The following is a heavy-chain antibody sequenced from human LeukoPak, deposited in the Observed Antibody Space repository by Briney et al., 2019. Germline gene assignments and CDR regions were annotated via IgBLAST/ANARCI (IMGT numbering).Heavy chain of an antibody. Sequence: GGFLRLSCAASGFTFSRYAMTWVRQAPGKGLEWVSTISDTGGDTYYADSVKGRFTIFRDNSMNTLYLLMNSLGVDDTAVYYCAKDRPPDYASRQGFSDYWFDPWGQGALVTVSS. CDR1: GFTFSRYA. J-gene: IGHJ5*02. V-gene: IGHV3-23*01. CDR3: AKDRPPDYASRQGFSDYWFDP. D-gene: IGHD3-22*01. CDR2: ISDTGGDT.